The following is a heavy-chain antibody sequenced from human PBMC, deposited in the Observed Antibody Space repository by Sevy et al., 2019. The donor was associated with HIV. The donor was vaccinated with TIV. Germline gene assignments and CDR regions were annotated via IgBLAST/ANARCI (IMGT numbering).Heavy chain of an antibody. CDR3: ARRDYYGSLYYFDY. CDR1: GFTFSNYF. CDR2: ISSGSSYI. Sequence: GESLRLSCAASGFTFSNYFINWVRQAPGKGLEWVSSISSGSSYIFYADSVKGRFTISRDNAKNSLYLHMNSLRAEDTAVYYCARRDYYGSLYYFDYWGPGTLVTVSS. V-gene: IGHV3-21*01. D-gene: IGHD3-10*01. J-gene: IGHJ4*02.